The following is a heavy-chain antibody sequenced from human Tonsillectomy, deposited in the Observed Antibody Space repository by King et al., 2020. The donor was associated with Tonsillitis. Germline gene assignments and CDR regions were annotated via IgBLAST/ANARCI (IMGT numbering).Heavy chain of an antibody. J-gene: IGHJ6*03. V-gene: IGHV3-48*03. Sequence: VQLVESGGGLVQPGGSLRLSCAASGFTFSSYEMNWVRQAPEKGLEWVSYISTSGSTIFYADSVKGRFTISRDNAKNSLYLQMSSLRAEDTAGYYCARVSGNMDYYYYYMDVWGKGTTVTVSS. CDR3: ARVSGNMDYYYYYMDV. CDR1: GFTFSSYE. D-gene: IGHD1-26*01. CDR2: ISTSGSTI.